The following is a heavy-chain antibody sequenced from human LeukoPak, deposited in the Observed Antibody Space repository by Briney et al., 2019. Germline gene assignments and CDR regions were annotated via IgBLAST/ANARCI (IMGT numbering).Heavy chain of an antibody. J-gene: IGHJ4*02. V-gene: IGHV4-59*01. CDR1: GGSISSYY. Sequence: SETLSLTCTVSGGSISSYYWSWIRQPPGKELEWIGYIYYSGSTNYNPSLKSRVTISVDTSKNQFSLKLSSVTAADTAVYYCARGNWGSFDYWGQGTLVTVSS. D-gene: IGHD7-27*01. CDR3: ARGNWGSFDY. CDR2: IYYSGST.